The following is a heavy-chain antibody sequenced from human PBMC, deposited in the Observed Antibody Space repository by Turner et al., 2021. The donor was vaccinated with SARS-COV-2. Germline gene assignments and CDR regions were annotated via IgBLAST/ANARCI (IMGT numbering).Heavy chain of an antibody. CDR3: SREQYDFWNGYSSHHYNWFDP. D-gene: IGHD3-3*01. Sequence: QVQLVQSGAEVKKPGASVKVSCKASGSTFTGYYMHWVRQAPGQGLEWMGWINPNSGGTNYAQKFQGRVTMTRDTSISTAYMELSRLISDDTAVYYCSREQYDFWNGYSSHHYNWFDPWGQGTLVTVSS. J-gene: IGHJ5*02. CDR2: INPNSGGT. V-gene: IGHV1-2*02. CDR1: GSTFTGYY.